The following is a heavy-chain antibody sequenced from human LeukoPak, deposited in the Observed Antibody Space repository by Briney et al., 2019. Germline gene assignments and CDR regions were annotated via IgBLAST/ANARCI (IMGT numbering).Heavy chain of an antibody. V-gene: IGHV3-30*04. J-gene: IGHJ4*02. Sequence: GGSLRLSCAASGFTFSSYAMHWVPQAPGKGLEGVAVISYDGSNKYYADPVKGRFTISRDNSKNTLYLQMNSLRAEDTAVYYCARDSYDSSGYYEAVPGTYFDYWGQGTLVTVSS. CDR1: GFTFSSYA. D-gene: IGHD3-22*01. CDR2: ISYDGSNK. CDR3: ARDSYDSSGYYEAVPGTYFDY.